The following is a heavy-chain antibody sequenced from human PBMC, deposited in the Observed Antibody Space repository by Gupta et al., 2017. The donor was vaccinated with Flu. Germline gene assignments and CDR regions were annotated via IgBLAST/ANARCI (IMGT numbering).Heavy chain of an antibody. D-gene: IGHD6-6*01. J-gene: IGHJ4*02. CDR2: SGSVI. Sequence: SGSVIYYSDSVMGRFTISKDNAQNTVFLQMNSLGVEDTAVYYCARERGAARLGYQFQHWGQGTLVAVSS. V-gene: IGHV3-11*01. CDR3: ARERGAARLGYQFQH.